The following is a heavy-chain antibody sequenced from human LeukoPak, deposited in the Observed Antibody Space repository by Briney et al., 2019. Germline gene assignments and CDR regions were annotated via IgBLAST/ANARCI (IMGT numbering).Heavy chain of an antibody. CDR1: GGSISSSSYY. J-gene: IGHJ4*02. D-gene: IGHD3-22*01. Sequence: SETLSLTCTVSGGSISSSSYYWGWIRQPPGKGLEWIGSIHYSGSTYYNPSLKSRVTISVETSKNQFSLKLTSVTAADTAVYYCARVRHPTYYYDGSGYSIDYWGQGTLVTVSS. V-gene: IGHV4-39*07. CDR2: IHYSGST. CDR3: ARVRHPTYYYDGSGYSIDY.